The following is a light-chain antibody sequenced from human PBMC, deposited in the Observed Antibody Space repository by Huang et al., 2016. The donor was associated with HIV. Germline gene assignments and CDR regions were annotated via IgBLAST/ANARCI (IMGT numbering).Light chain of an antibody. V-gene: IGKV3-15*01. Sequence: EIVLTQSPATLSVSPGERVTLSCRASPRIRSNVAWFKQKPGQAPRLLIYDGSTRATGCPSRFSGRASGTAFTLSISILQSEDLAVYFCHQYNKWHSFGQGTKLDI. CDR2: DGS. J-gene: IGKJ2*01. CDR3: HQYNKWHS. CDR1: PRIRSN.